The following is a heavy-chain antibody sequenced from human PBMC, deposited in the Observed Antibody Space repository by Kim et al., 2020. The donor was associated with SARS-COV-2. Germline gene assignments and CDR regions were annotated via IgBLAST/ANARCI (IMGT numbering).Heavy chain of an antibody. J-gene: IGHJ4*02. CDR2: TYYRSKWYY. V-gene: IGHV6-1*01. D-gene: IGHD5-12*01. CDR1: GDSVSSASAA. Sequence: SQTLSLPCVISGDSVSSASAAWNWIRQSPSRGLEWLGRTYYRSKWYYDYADSVKSRITINPDTSKNQFSLQLKSVTPEDTAMYYCARDHQYSIDYWGQGTLVTVSS. CDR3: ARDHQYSIDY.